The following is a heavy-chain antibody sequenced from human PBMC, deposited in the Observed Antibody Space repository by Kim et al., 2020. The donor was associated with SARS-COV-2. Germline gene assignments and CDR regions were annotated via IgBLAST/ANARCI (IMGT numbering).Heavy chain of an antibody. CDR3: ARITLPEYYDFWSGTDY. J-gene: IGHJ4*02. V-gene: IGHV1-2*06. CDR1: GYTFTGYY. Sequence: ASVKVSCKASGYTFTGYYMHWVRQAPGQGLEWMGRINPNSGGTNYAQKFQGRVTMTRDTYISTAYMELSRLRSDDTAVDYCARITLPEYYDFWSGTDYWGQGTLVTVSS. D-gene: IGHD3-3*01. CDR2: INPNSGGT.